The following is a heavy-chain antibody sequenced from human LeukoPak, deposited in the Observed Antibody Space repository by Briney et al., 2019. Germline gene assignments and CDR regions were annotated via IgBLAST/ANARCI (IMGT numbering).Heavy chain of an antibody. CDR2: ISRSGDTL. V-gene: IGHV3-11*01. J-gene: IGHJ6*02. CDR1: GFTFRDYY. D-gene: IGHD2/OR15-2a*01. Sequence: MPGGSLRLSCAASGFTFRDYYMTWIRQAPGKGLEWISYISRSGDTLYYADSVEGRFTISRDNAKNSLYLQMNSLRAEDTAVYYCAREIVIFPDYYYYGMDVWGQGTTVTVSS. CDR3: AREIVIFPDYYYYGMDV.